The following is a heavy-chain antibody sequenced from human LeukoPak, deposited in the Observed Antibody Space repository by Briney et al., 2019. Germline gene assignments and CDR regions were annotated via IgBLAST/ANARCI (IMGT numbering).Heavy chain of an antibody. J-gene: IGHJ5*02. D-gene: IGHD3-3*01. CDR1: GGTFSSYA. Sequence: SVKVSCKASGGTFSSYAISWVRQAPGQGLEWMGGIIPIFGTANYAQKFQGRVTITADKSTSTAYMELSSLRSDDTAVYYCARAEEYYDFWSGRQNWFDPWGQGTLVTVSS. CDR2: IIPIFGTA. V-gene: IGHV1-69*06. CDR3: ARAEEYYDFWSGRQNWFDP.